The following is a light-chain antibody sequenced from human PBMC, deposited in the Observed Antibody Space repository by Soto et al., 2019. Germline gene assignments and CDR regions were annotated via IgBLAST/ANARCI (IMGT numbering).Light chain of an antibody. CDR2: AAS. V-gene: IGKV1-39*01. CDR1: QSISNH. J-gene: IGKJ4*01. CDR3: QQTYSTPLT. Sequence: DIKMTQSPSSLSASVEDRVIITCRASQSISNHLNWYQQKPGKAPKLLIYAASSLQSGVPSRFSGSGSGTHFTLTISSLQPEDFASYYCQQTYSTPLTFGGGTKVDIK.